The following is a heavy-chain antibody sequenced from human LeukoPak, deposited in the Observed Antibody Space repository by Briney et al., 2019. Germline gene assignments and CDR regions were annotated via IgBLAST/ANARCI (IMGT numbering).Heavy chain of an antibody. J-gene: IGHJ6*03. Sequence: GGSLRLSCAASGFTFSSYSMNWVRQAPGKGLEWVSYISSSSSTIYYADSVKGRFTISRDNAKNSLYLQMNSLRAEDTAVYYCARVSVSSTPPPVDYYYYYMDVWGKGTTVTVSS. CDR2: ISSSSSTI. CDR3: ARVSVSSTPPPVDYYYYYMDV. D-gene: IGHD2-2*01. V-gene: IGHV3-48*04. CDR1: GFTFSSYS.